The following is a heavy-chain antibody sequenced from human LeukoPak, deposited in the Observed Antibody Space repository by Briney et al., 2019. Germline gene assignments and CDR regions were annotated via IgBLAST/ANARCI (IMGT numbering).Heavy chain of an antibody. CDR1: GFTFSSYG. Sequence: PGGSLRLSCAASGFTFSSYGMHWVRQAPGKGLEWVAVISYDGSNKYYADSVKGRFTISRDNSKNTLYLQMNSLRAEDTAVYYCAKEGHSLITMVRGADLDYWGQGTLVTVSS. CDR3: AKEGHSLITMVRGADLDY. D-gene: IGHD3-10*01. V-gene: IGHV3-30*18. J-gene: IGHJ4*02. CDR2: ISYDGSNK.